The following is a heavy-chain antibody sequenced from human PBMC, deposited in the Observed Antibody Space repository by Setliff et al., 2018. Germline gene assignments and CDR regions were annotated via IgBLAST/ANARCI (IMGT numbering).Heavy chain of an antibody. Sequence: ASVQVSCKASGSTFSDYLIHWVRQAPGLRPEWIGRVDCNSGSVHYAQNFQSRVSVTRDPSTTTAFMELSSLRSDDTAIYYCATERGLVVSATDYYYYMDVWGKGTTVTVSS. CDR1: GSTFSDYL. V-gene: IGHV1-46*01. CDR2: VDCNSGSV. D-gene: IGHD2-15*01. J-gene: IGHJ6*03. CDR3: ATERGLVVSATDYYYYMDV.